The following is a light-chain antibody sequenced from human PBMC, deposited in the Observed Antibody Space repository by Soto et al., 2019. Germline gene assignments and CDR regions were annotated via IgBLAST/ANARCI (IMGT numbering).Light chain of an antibody. CDR3: QSYDSSLSGWV. V-gene: IGLV1-40*01. CDR2: GNS. J-gene: IGLJ3*02. Sequence: QSVLTQPPSVSGAXXXRVXISCTGSSSNIGAGYDVHWYQQLPGTAPKLLIYGNSNRPSGVPDRLSGSKSGTSASLAITGLQAEDEADYYCQSYDSSLSGWVFGGGTKVTVL. CDR1: SSNIGAGYD.